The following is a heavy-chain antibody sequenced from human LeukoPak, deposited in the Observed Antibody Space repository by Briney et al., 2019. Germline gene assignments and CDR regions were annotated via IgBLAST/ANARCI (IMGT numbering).Heavy chain of an antibody. V-gene: IGHV4-61*02. Sequence: SETLSLTCTVSGDSISSGSYYGSWIRQPAGKGLEWIGRIYSSGSTNYHPSLKRRVTTTVNTYNNHYLLKLSSVTAADTTVYYCATRWHRYVPTKDWGQGTLVTVSA. CDR2: IYSSGST. CDR3: ATRWHRYVPTKD. CDR1: GDSISSGSYY. D-gene: IGHD3-16*01. J-gene: IGHJ4*02.